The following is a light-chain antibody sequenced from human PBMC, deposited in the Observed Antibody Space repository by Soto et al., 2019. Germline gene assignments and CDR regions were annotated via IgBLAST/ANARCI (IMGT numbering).Light chain of an antibody. CDR2: DAS. V-gene: IGKV3-11*01. Sequence: EIVLAQSPGTLSLPPWERATLSCRASQSVASNYLGWYQQKPGQAPRVLISDASNRATGIPARFSGSGSGTDFTLTISSLEPEDFAVYYCQQRSNWPPITFGQGTRLEIK. J-gene: IGKJ5*01. CDR3: QQRSNWPPIT. CDR1: QSVASNY.